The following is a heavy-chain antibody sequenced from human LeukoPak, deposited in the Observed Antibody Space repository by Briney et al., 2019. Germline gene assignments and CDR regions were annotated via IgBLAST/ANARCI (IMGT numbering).Heavy chain of an antibody. V-gene: IGHV4-59*01. D-gene: IGHD2-2*03. CDR1: GGSISSYY. CDR2: IYYSGST. CDR3: AGGGYCSSTSCSSRETYWYFDL. Sequence: PSETLSLTCTVSGGSISSYYWSWIRQPPGKGLEWIGYIYYSGSTNYNPSLKSRVTISVDTSKNQFSLKLSSVTAADTAVYYCAGGGYCSSTSCSSRETYWYFDLWGRGTLVTVSS. J-gene: IGHJ2*01.